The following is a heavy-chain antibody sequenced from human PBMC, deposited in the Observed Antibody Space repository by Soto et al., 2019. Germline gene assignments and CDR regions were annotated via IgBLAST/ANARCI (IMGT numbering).Heavy chain of an antibody. V-gene: IGHV3-15*01. CDR1: GFPFSKAW. D-gene: IGHD2-15*01. Sequence: EVQLVESGGGLVKPGGSLRLSCAASGFPFSKAWMSWVRQVPGKGLEWVGRIKSKADGGTTDYAAPVKGRFTISSDDSSNTLYLQMNSLNTEDTAVYYGTKVLGYCSGGNCFTFDYWGQRAVVTVSS. J-gene: IGHJ4*02. CDR3: TKVLGYCSGGNCFTFDY. CDR2: IKSKADGGTT.